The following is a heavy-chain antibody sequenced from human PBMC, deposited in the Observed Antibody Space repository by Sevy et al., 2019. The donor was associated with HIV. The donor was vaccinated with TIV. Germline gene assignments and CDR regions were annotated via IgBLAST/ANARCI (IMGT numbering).Heavy chain of an antibody. V-gene: IGHV3-30*02. J-gene: IGHJ4*02. D-gene: IGHD6-13*01. CDR3: AKDLGRIAAAGFDY. CDR2: IRYDGSNK. CDR1: GFTFSSYG. Sequence: GGSLRLSCAASGFTFSSYGMHWVRHAPGKGLEWVAFIRYDGSNKYYADSVKGRFTISRDNSKNTLYLQMNSLRAEDTAVYYCAKDLGRIAAAGFDYWGQGTLVTVSS.